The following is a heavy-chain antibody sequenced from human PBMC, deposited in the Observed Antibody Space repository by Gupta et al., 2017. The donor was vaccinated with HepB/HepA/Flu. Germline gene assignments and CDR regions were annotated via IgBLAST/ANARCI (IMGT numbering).Heavy chain of an antibody. J-gene: IGHJ4*02. CDR3: VSDRAWGFDY. Sequence: VQLQQSGPGLVKRSQTLSLTCAISGDSVTSNTAAWNWIRQSTSRGLEWLGRTSYRSKCEKDEAKSVKSRLISIADTSTNQFALKLYSVAPEDTAVYFWVSDRAWGFDYWGQGTLVTVSS. CDR2: TSYRSKCEK. V-gene: IGHV6-1*01. CDR1: GDSVTSNTAA. D-gene: IGHD3-16*01.